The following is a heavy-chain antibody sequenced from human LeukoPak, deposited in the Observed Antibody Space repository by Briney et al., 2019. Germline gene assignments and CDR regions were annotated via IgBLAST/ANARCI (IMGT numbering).Heavy chain of an antibody. J-gene: IGHJ5*02. CDR3: ARPVPSRLGWFDP. CDR1: GGSISSSSYY. CDR2: IYYSGST. D-gene: IGHD1-1*01. Sequence: SETLSLTCTVSGGSISSSSYYWGWIRQPPGKGLEWIGSIYYSGSTYYNPSLKSRVSISVHTSKNQFSLKLRSVTAADTAVYYCARPVPSRLGWFDPWGQGTLVTVSS. V-gene: IGHV4-39*01.